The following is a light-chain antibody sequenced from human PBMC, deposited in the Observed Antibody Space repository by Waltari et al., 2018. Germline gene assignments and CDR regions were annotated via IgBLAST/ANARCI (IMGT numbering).Light chain of an antibody. CDR2: DVT. V-gene: IGLV2-14*03. J-gene: IGLJ2*01. CDR1: SSDVGAYNY. CDR3: SSYTSSSTPLV. Sequence: QSALTQPASVSGSPGQSITISCTGTSSDVGAYNYVSWYQQHPGQAPKLMIYDVTSRPSGVSIRFSGSKSGNTASLTISGRQAEDEADYYCSSYTSSSTPLVFGGGTKLTVL.